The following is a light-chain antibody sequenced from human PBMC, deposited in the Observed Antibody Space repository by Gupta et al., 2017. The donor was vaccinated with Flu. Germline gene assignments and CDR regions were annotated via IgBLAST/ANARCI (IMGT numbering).Light chain of an antibody. J-gene: IGLJ2*01. V-gene: IGLV1-44*01. CDR2: TDN. CDR1: ISNIGSNP. CDR3: AAWYDSRKGGV. Sequence: RVPFSCSGSISNIGSNPVNWYQQFPGTSPKPLIYTDNARPSVVPDRLSASNSGTSASLAISGLQSEDDADYYCAAWYDSRKGGVFGGGTKLTVL.